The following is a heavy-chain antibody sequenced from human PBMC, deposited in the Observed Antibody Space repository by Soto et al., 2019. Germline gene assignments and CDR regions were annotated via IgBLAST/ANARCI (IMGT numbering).Heavy chain of an antibody. CDR3: ARYGYCSGGRCYSVPVFDY. V-gene: IGHV3-33*08. Sequence: GGPLRLSCGASGFTCRSYGMHWVLQKPGKGPEWVAVIWYDGSNKYYADSVKGRFTTSRDNSKSTLYLQMNSLRAEDTAVYYCARYGYCSGGRCYSVPVFDYWGQGTLVTGSP. D-gene: IGHD2-15*01. CDR1: GFTCRSYG. CDR2: IWYDGSNK. J-gene: IGHJ4*02.